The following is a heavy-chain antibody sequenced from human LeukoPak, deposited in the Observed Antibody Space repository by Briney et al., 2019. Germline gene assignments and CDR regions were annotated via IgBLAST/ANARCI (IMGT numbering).Heavy chain of an antibody. CDR3: AKDILRWAFDI. CDR2: ISGSDGIT. D-gene: IGHD4-23*01. CDR1: GFTFSSNA. Sequence: GGSLRLSCAASGFTFSSNAMSWVRQAPGKGLEWVSAISGSDGITHYSYSVKGRFTISRDNSTTTLYLQMNSLRVEDTAVYYCAKDILRWAFDIWGQGTMVTVSS. V-gene: IGHV3-23*01. J-gene: IGHJ3*02.